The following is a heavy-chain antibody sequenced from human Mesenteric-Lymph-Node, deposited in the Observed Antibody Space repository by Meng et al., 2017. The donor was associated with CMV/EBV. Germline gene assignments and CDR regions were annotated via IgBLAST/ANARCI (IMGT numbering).Heavy chain of an antibody. J-gene: IGHJ4*02. CDR1: GYIFADYG. D-gene: IGHD3-10*01. CDR2: ISVRSGDT. CDR3: ARDLSHYFGSKFDY. Sequence: ASVKVSCKASGYIFADYGVSWVRQAPGLGHEWMAWISVRSGDTNYAQKFQDRVTLTTDTSTDTVYMELRSLKSDDTAVYYCARDLSHYFGSKFDYWGRGTLVTVSS. V-gene: IGHV1-18*01.